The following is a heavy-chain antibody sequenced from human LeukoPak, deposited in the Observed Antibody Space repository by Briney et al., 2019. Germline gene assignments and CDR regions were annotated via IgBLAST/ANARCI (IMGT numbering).Heavy chain of an antibody. Sequence: PGGALRLSCAASGFTFSSCEMNWVRQAPGKGLEWVAVIWYDGGIKYYADSVKGRFTISRDTSKNTLYLQMNSLGAEDTAVYYCARDRTTFVDYWGQGTLVTVSS. CDR1: GFTFSSCE. D-gene: IGHD3-16*01. CDR3: ARDRTTFVDY. CDR2: IWYDGGIK. V-gene: IGHV3-33*08. J-gene: IGHJ4*02.